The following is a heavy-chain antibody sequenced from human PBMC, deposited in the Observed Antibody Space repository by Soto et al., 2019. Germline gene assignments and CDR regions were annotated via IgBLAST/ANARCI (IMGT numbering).Heavy chain of an antibody. D-gene: IGHD2-15*01. CDR3: ARVGDCSGGSCYPIRYYYYGMDV. V-gene: IGHV1-8*01. Sequence: ASVKVSCRASGYTFTSYDINWVRQATGQGLEWMGWMNPNSGNTGYAQKFQGRVTMTRNTSISTAYMELSSLRSEDTAVYYCARVGDCSGGSCYPIRYYYYGMDVWGQGTTVTVSS. CDR1: GYTFTSYD. J-gene: IGHJ6*02. CDR2: MNPNSGNT.